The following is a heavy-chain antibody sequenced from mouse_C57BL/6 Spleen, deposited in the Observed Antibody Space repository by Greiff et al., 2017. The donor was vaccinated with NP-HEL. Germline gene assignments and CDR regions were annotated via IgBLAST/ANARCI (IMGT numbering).Heavy chain of an antibody. D-gene: IGHD1-1*01. J-gene: IGHJ2*01. V-gene: IGHV1-82*01. CDR2: IYPGDGDT. CDR3: ARGYYGSSYVEGTCYVDY. Sequence: QVQLQQSGPELVKPGASVKISCKASGYAFSSSWMNWVKQRPGKGLEWIGRIYPGDGDTNYNGKLKGKATMTADKSSSTAYMQLSSLTSEDSAVYFCARGYYGSSYVEGTCYVDYWGQGTTLTVSS. CDR1: GYAFSSSW.